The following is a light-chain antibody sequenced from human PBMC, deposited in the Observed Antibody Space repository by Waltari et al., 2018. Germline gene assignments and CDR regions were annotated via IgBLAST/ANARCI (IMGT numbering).Light chain of an antibody. CDR1: QSVGSHY. V-gene: IGKV3-20*01. J-gene: IGKJ4*01. CDR3: QQYGNSPLT. CDR2: DAS. Sequence: EIVLTQSPGTLSLSPGERATLSCRASQSVGSHYLAWYQQKPGQGPRLLIYDASSRATGIPDRFSGSGSGTDFTLTISRLEPEDFAVYHCQQYGNSPLTFGGGTKVEIK.